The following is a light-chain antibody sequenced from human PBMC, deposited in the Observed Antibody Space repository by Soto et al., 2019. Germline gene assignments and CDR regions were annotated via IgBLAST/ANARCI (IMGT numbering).Light chain of an antibody. CDR3: NSYTGSSTYV. V-gene: IGLV2-14*03. J-gene: IGLJ1*01. Sequence: QSALTQPASVSGSPGQSITISCTGTSSDVGRYNDVSWYQQLPGKAPKLMIYDVTNRPSGVSYRFSGSKSGNTASLTISGLQAEDEADYYCNSYTGSSTYVFGTGTKVTVL. CDR1: SSDVGRYND. CDR2: DVT.